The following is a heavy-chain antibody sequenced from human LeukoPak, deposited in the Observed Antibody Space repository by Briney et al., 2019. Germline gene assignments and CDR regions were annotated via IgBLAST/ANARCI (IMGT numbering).Heavy chain of an antibody. V-gene: IGHV1-18*01. D-gene: IGHD6-19*01. CDR3: ARGIAVEFYYYMDV. J-gene: IGHJ6*03. CDR1: GYTFTSYG. CDR2: ISAYNGNT. Sequence: ASVKVSCKASGYTFTSYGISWVRQAPGQVLEWMGWISAYNGNTNYAQKLQGRVTMTTDTSTSTAYMELRSLRSDDTAVYYCARGIAVEFYYYMDVWGKGTTVTVSS.